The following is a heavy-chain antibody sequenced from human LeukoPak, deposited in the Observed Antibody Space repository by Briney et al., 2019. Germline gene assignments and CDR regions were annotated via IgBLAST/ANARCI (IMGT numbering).Heavy chain of an antibody. V-gene: IGHV1-69*04. CDR1: GGTFSSYA. CDR2: IIPILGIA. D-gene: IGHD3-22*01. Sequence: ASVKVSCKASGGTFSSYAISWVRQAPGQGLEWMGRIIPILGIANYAQKFQGRVTITADKSTSTAYMELSSLRSEDTAVYYCARDPLHYYDSSGYYTWGQGTLVTVSS. J-gene: IGHJ4*02. CDR3: ARDPLHYYDSSGYYT.